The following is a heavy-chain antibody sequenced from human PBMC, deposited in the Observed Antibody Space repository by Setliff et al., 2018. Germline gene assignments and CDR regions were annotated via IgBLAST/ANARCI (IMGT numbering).Heavy chain of an antibody. Sequence: SETLSLTCTVSGGSINSGGFYWSWLRQPAGKRLEWIGHFYFSGATDYNLSLKSRVTISLDTSKNQFSLKLTSVTAADTAVYFCARESATLGEFPLYYFDYWGQGIPVTVSS. J-gene: IGHJ4*02. D-gene: IGHD3-10*01. CDR1: GGSINSGGFY. CDR2: FYFSGAT. CDR3: ARESATLGEFPLYYFDY. V-gene: IGHV4-61*09.